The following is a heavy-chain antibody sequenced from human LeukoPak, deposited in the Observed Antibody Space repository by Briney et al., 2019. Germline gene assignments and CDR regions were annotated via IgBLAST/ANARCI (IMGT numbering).Heavy chain of an antibody. CDR2: INQEGSEK. V-gene: IGHV3-7*01. CDR1: GFSLSSYW. Sequence: GGSLRLSCAASGFSLSSYWMSWLRQAPGKGLERVANINQEGSEKFYVDSVKGRFTISRDNAKNSLYLQMNSLRVEDTAVYYCARERNTGYWGQGTLVTVSS. D-gene: IGHD1-1*01. CDR3: ARERNTGY. J-gene: IGHJ4*02.